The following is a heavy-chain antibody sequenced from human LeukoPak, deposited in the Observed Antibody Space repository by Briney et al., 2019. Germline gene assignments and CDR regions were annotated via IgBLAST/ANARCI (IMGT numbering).Heavy chain of an antibody. D-gene: IGHD1-26*01. V-gene: IGHV3-74*01. CDR3: ARGRGGSYHY. CDR1: GFTFSNDW. J-gene: IGHJ4*02. Sequence: GESLTLSCAASGFTFSNDWMHWFRQPPPQGLAWVSRSNTDGSTTTYDDSLKGRFTISRDNAKNTLYLQMTSLRVEDTAVYYFARGRGGSYHYWGQGTLVTVSA. CDR2: SNTDGSTT.